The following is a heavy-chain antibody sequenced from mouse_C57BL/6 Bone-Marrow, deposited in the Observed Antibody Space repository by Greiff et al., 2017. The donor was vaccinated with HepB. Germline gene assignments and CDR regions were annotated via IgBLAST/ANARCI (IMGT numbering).Heavy chain of an antibody. CDR3: ARSGSYVTTVVAPAY. CDR2: VYPYNGGT. D-gene: IGHD1-1*01. J-gene: IGHJ3*01. V-gene: IGHV1-36*01. CDR1: GFTFTDYY. Sequence: QQSGPVLVKPGPSVKISCKASGFTFTDYYMHWVKQSHGKSLEWIGLVYPYNGGTSYNQKFNGKATLTVDTSSSTAYMELNSLTSEDSAVYYCARSGSYVTTVVAPAYWGQGTLVTVSA.